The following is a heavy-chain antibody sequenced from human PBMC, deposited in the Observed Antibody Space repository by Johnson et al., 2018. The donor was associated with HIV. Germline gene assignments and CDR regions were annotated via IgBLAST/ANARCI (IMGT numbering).Heavy chain of an antibody. D-gene: IGHD6-6*01. J-gene: IGHJ3*02. CDR3: TTTLIAARDAFDI. Sequence: QLVESGGGLVQPGGSLRLSCAASGFTFSSYAMSWVRQAPGKGLEWVSAISGSGGSTYYADSVKGRFTISRDNSKNTLYLQMNSLKTEDTAVYYCTTTLIAARDAFDIWGQGTMVTVSS. CDR1: GFTFSSYA. V-gene: IGHV3-23*04. CDR2: ISGSGGST.